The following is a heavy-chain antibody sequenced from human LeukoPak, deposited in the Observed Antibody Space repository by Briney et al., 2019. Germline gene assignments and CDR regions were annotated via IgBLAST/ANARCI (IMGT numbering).Heavy chain of an antibody. D-gene: IGHD4-17*01. CDR2: IYRNDDK. CDR1: EFSLNASGVG. Sequence: SGPTLVNXTQTLTLTCTFSEFSLNASGVGVGWIRQPPGKALEWLSLIYRNDDKRYSPSLKSRLTITKGTSKNQVVLTMTNMDPVDTATYYCATDYGDYALGYWGQGTLVTVSS. V-gene: IGHV2-5*01. CDR3: ATDYGDYALGY. J-gene: IGHJ4*02.